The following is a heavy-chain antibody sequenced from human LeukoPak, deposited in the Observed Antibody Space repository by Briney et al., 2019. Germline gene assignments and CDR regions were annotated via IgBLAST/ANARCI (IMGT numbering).Heavy chain of an antibody. CDR1: GYTFTDFY. D-gene: IGHD3-22*01. CDR3: ARAYYYDSGRVGGYAFDI. J-gene: IGHJ3*02. V-gene: IGHV1-69-2*01. Sequence: ASVKVSCKVSGYTFTDFYMHWVRQAPGKGLEWMGLVDPEDGKIIYAEKFQGRITITADTSTDTVYMELSSLRSEDTAVYYCARAYYYDSGRVGGYAFDIWGQGTMVTVSS. CDR2: VDPEDGKI.